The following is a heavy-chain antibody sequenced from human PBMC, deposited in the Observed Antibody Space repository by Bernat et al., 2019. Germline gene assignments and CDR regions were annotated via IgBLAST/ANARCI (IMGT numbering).Heavy chain of an antibody. J-gene: IGHJ6*03. CDR1: GGSISSDSYS. CDR2: FYYTGNS. Sequence: QLQLQESGPGLVKPSETLSLTCTVSGGSISSDSYSWGWIRQPPGKGLEWIGSFYYTGNSYYSPSLKSRFTISVDTSKNQFSLQLSSVTAADTAVYYCARQSSGYDSHYYYYMDVWGKGTTVTVSS. CDR3: ARQSSGYDSHYYYYMDV. D-gene: IGHD5-12*01. V-gene: IGHV4-39*01.